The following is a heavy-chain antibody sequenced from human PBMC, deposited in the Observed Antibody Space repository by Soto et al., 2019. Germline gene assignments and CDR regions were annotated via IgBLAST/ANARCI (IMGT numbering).Heavy chain of an antibody. CDR1: GGTFSSYA. J-gene: IGHJ4*02. V-gene: IGHV1-69*05. Sequence: SVKVSCKASGGTFSSYAISWVRQAPGQGLEWMGWIIPTFGTTDYAQMFQDRVTITRDMSTSTAYMELSSLSSEDTAVYYCAATLDWGSYDFGGYPSWGQGTLVTVSS. D-gene: IGHD3-22*01. CDR2: IIPTFGTT. CDR3: AATLDWGSYDFGGYPS.